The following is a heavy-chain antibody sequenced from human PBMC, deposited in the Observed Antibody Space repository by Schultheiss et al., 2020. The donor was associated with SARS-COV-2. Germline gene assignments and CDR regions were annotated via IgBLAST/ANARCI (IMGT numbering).Heavy chain of an antibody. J-gene: IGHJ5*02. V-gene: IGHV4-59*12. CDR1: GGSFSGYY. CDR3: ARDLGRVAANWFDP. CDR2: IYYSGST. D-gene: IGHD6-19*01. Sequence: SETLSLMCAVYGGSFSGYYWSWIRQPPGKGLEWIGYIYYSGSTNYNPSLKSRVTISVDTSKNQFSLKLSSVTAADTAVYYCARDLGRVAANWFDPWGQGTLVTVSS.